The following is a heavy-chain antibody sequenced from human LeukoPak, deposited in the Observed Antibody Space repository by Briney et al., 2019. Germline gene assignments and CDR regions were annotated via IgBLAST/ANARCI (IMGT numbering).Heavy chain of an antibody. CDR2: IYYSGST. J-gene: IGHJ4*02. CDR3: ASDNAAGTE. Sequence: SETLSLTCTVSGDSVSSGSYYWSWIRQPPGKGLEWIGYIYYSGSTNYNPSLKSRVTISVDTSKNQFSLKLSSVTAADTAVYYCASDNAAGTEWGQGTLVTVSS. D-gene: IGHD6-13*01. CDR1: GDSVSSGSYY. V-gene: IGHV4-61*01.